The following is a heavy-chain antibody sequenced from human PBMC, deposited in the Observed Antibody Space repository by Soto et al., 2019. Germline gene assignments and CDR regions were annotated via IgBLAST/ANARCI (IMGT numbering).Heavy chain of an antibody. D-gene: IGHD4-17*01. V-gene: IGHV4-31*03. J-gene: IGHJ6*02. CDR3: ARDSRGYGDTRDYSMDD. CDR1: GGSISSGGYY. CDR2: IYYSGST. Sequence: QVQLQESGPGLVKPSQTLSLTCTVSGGSISSGGYYWSWIRQHPGKGLEWIGYIYYSGSTYYNPFLKCGVTISVDTSKNQFCRKLSAVAAADTAGNHGARDSRGYGDTRDYSMDDWGQGATDT.